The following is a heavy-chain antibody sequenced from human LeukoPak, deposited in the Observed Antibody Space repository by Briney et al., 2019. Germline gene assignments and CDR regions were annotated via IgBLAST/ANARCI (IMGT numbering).Heavy chain of an antibody. CDR1: GFNVTDNY. Sequence: GGSLRLSCVASGFNVTDNYMTWVRQAPGKGLEWLSVVYSGGKTYYVDSVKGRFTISRHNSKNTLFLQMDTLRPEDTAVYYCARGVTFCSGGGCSFPTYWGQGTLVTVSS. J-gene: IGHJ4*02. CDR3: ARGVTFCSGGGCSFPTY. V-gene: IGHV3-53*04. CDR2: VYSGGKT. D-gene: IGHD2-15*01.